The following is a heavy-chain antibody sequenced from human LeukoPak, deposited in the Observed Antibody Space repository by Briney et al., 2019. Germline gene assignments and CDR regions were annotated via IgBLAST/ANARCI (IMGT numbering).Heavy chain of an antibody. CDR1: GYRFTSYW. CDR3: ARQITVGYYDSSGTGHNWFDP. V-gene: IGHV5-51*01. D-gene: IGHD3-22*01. CDR2: IYPGDSDT. Sequence: GESLKISCKGSGYRFTSYWIGWVRQMPGKGLEWMGIIYPGDSDTRYSPSFQGQVTISADKSISTAYLQWSSLKASDTAMYYCARQITVGYYDSSGTGHNWFDPWGQGTLVTVSS. J-gene: IGHJ5*02.